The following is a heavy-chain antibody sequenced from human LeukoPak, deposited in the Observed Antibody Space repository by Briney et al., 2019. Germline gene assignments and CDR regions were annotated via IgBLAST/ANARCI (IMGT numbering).Heavy chain of an antibody. J-gene: IGHJ4*02. CDR1: GYTFTSYY. CDR3: ARDLGLRFLEWLFPDY. Sequence: GASVKVSCKASGYTFTSYYMHWVRQAPGQGLEWMGIINPSGGSTSYAQKFRGRVTMTRDTSTSTVYMELSSLRSEDTAVYYCARDLGLRFLEWLFPDYWGQGTLVTVSS. V-gene: IGHV1-46*01. D-gene: IGHD3-3*01. CDR2: INPSGGST.